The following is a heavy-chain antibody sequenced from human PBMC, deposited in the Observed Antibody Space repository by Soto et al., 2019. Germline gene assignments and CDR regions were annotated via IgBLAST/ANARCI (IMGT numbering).Heavy chain of an antibody. J-gene: IGHJ4*02. CDR1: GASISSSNFY. CDR2: FYYGGNT. D-gene: IGHD2-21*01. V-gene: IGHV4-39*01. Sequence: QLQLQESGPGLVKPSETLSLTCTVSGASISSSNFYWGWIRQPPGKGLEWIGGFYYGGNTYYNPSTKSRVTISVDTSKNQFSLNLSSVTAADTAVYYCAKHIPWGPLDYWGQGTLFTVSS. CDR3: AKHIPWGPLDY.